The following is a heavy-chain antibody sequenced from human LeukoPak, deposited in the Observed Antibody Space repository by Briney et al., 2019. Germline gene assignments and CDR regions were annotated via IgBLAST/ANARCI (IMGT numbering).Heavy chain of an antibody. D-gene: IGHD6-19*01. V-gene: IGHV3-23*01. Sequence: GGSLRLSCAASGFTFSSYAMNWVRQAPGKGLEWVSNISGRGYSTYYADSVKGRFTISRDNSKNTLYLQMNSLRAEDTAVYYCAKSVAGTGDPVDYWGQGTLVTVSS. J-gene: IGHJ4*02. CDR1: GFTFSSYA. CDR2: ISGRGYST. CDR3: AKSVAGTGDPVDY.